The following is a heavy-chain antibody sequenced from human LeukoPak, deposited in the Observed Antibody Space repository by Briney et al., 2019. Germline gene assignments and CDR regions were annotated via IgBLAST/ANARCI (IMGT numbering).Heavy chain of an antibody. J-gene: IGHJ4*02. CDR3: ARHSRIAARPFDY. V-gene: IGHV4-34*01. D-gene: IGHD6-6*01. Sequence: SETLSLTCAVYGGSFSGYYWSWIRQPPGKGLEWIGEINHSGSTNYNPSLKSRVTISVDTSKNQFSLKLSSVTAADTAVYYCARHSRIAARPFDYWGQGTLVTVSS. CDR1: GGSFSGYY. CDR2: INHSGST.